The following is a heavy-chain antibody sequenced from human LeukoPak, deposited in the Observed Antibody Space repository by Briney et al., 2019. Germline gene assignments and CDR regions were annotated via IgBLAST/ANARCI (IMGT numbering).Heavy chain of an antibody. J-gene: IGHJ3*02. CDR1: GFTFSSYS. CDR2: ISSSSSYI. V-gene: IGHV3-21*01. CDR3: ARHDKGSGRDAFDI. Sequence: GGSLRLSCAASGFTFSSYSMNWVRQAPGKGLEWVSSISSSSSYIYYADSLKGRLTISRDNAKNSLYLQMNSLRAEDTAVYYCARHDKGSGRDAFDIWGQGTMVTVSS. D-gene: IGHD3-10*01.